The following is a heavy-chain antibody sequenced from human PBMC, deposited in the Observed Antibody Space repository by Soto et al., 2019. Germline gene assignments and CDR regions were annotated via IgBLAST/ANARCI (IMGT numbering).Heavy chain of an antibody. J-gene: IGHJ6*02. Sequence: ASVKVSCKASGYTFTSYGISWVRQAPGQGLEWMGWISAYNGNTNYAQKLQGRVTMTTDTSTSTAYMELRSLRSDDTAVYYCASTPDCSSTSCYYYYRLAVWGQGTTVTVSS. CDR2: ISAYNGNT. V-gene: IGHV1-18*01. CDR3: ASTPDCSSTSCYYYYRLAV. CDR1: GYTFTSYG. D-gene: IGHD2-2*01.